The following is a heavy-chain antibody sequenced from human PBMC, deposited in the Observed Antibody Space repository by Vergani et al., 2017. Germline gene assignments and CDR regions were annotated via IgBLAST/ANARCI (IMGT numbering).Heavy chain of an antibody. CDR2: IKSKTDGGTT. CDR1: GFTFSNAW. J-gene: IGHJ4*02. D-gene: IGHD3-22*01. V-gene: IGHV3-15*01. Sequence: EVQLVESGGGLVKPGGSLRLSCAASGFTFSNAWMSWVRQAPGKGLEWVGRIKSKTDGGTTDYAAPVKGRFTISRDDSKNTLYLQMNSLKTEDTAVYYCTTYYDSSGYPFDYWGQGTLVTVSS. CDR3: TTYYDSSGYPFDY.